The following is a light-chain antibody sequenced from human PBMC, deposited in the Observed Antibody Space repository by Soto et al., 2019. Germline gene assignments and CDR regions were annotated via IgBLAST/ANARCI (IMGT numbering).Light chain of an antibody. Sequence: DIQMTQSPSSVSASVGDRVTITCRASQAIDSWLAWYQQKPGEAPKLLIFTGSLLHSGVPPRFSGSGSGTDFTLTISSLQAGDVAVYYCQQYYSTPMYTFGQGTKLEIK. CDR1: QAIDSW. J-gene: IGKJ2*01. CDR3: QQYYSTPMYT. CDR2: TGS. V-gene: IGKV1-12*01.